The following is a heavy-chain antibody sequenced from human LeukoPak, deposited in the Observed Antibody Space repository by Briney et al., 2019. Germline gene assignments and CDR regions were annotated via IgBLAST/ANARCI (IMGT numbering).Heavy chain of an antibody. V-gene: IGHV4-38-2*02. J-gene: IGHJ4*02. Sequence: PSETLSLTCAVSGYSISSGYYWGWIRQPPGKGLEWIGSIYHSGSTYYNPSLKSRVTISIDTSNNQFSLHLRSVTAADTAVYYCARDSNFYDVSHDKAEDFWGQGTLVTVSS. CDR2: IYHSGST. D-gene: IGHD3-22*01. CDR1: GYSISSGYY. CDR3: ARDSNFYDVSHDKAEDF.